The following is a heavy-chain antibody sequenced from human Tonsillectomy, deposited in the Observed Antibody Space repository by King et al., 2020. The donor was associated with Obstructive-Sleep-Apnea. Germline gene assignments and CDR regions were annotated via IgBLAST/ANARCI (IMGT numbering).Heavy chain of an antibody. CDR2: FHDSGST. J-gene: IGHJ4*02. CDR1: GASFSSYY. Sequence: QLQESGPGLVKPSETLSLTCTVSGASFSSYYWSWIRQPPGKGLEWIGNFHDSGSTNYSPSLKRRVTISVDTSNNQFSLKLSSVTAADTAVYYCARDSSYCSGGSCYSADFDYWGQGTLVTVSS. D-gene: IGHD2-15*01. CDR3: ARDSSYCSGGSCYSADFDY. V-gene: IGHV4-59*01.